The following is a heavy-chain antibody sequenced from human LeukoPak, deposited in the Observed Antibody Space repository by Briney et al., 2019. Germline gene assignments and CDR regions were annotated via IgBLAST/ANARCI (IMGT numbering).Heavy chain of an antibody. CDR1: GFTFSSYG. CDR2: ISYDGSNK. CDR3: AKEPYYGDPQNYFDY. V-gene: IGHV3-30*18. J-gene: IGHJ4*01. D-gene: IGHD4-17*01. Sequence: GGSLRLSCAASGFTFSSYGMHWVRQAPGKGLEWVAVISYDGSNKYYVDSVKGRFTISRDNSKNTPYLQMNSLRAEDTAVYYCAKEPYYGDPQNYFDYWGHGTLVTVSS.